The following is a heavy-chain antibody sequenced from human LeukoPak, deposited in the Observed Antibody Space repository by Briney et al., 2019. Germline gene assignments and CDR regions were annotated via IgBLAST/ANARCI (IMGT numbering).Heavy chain of an antibody. D-gene: IGHD2-8*01. CDR1: GYSISSGYY. CDR3: ARDNGNGAFDI. CDR2: IYHSGST. J-gene: IGHJ3*02. V-gene: IGHV4-38-2*02. Sequence: KPSETLSLTCTVSGYSISSGYYWCWIRQPPGKGLEWIGSIYHSGSTYYNPSLKSRVTISVDTSKNQFSLKLSSVTAADTAVYYCARDNGNGAFDIWGQGTMVTVSS.